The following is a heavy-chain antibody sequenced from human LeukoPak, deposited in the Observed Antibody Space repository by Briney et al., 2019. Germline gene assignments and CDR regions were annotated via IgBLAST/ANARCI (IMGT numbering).Heavy chain of an antibody. CDR2: ISYDGSNK. V-gene: IGHV3-30*04. CDR1: GFTFSSYA. D-gene: IGHD6-13*01. J-gene: IGHJ4*02. Sequence: GRSLRLSCAASGFTFSSYAMHWVRQAPGKWLEWVAVISYDGSNKYYADSVKGRFTISRDNSKNTLYLQMNSLRAEDTAVYYCARVKNHRGIAVAGSDYWGQGTLVTVSS. CDR3: ARVKNHRGIAVAGSDY.